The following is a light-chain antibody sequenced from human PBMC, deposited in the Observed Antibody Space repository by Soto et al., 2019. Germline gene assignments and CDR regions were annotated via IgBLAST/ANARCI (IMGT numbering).Light chain of an antibody. CDR3: QQYGSSPWWP. CDR1: QSVSSN. CDR2: GAS. Sequence: EIVMTQSPATLSVSPGERATLSCRASQSVSSNLAWYQQKPGQAPRLLIYGASTRATGIPARFSGSGSGTDFTLTISRLEPEDFAVYYCQQYGSSPWWPFGQ. V-gene: IGKV3-15*01. J-gene: IGKJ1*01.